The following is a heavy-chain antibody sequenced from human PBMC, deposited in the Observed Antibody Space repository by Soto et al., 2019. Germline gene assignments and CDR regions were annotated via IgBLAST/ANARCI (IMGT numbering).Heavy chain of an antibody. CDR1: GFTFSSYS. J-gene: IGHJ3*02. V-gene: IGHV3-23*01. CDR3: AKDAPSSGGYFDCYHAFDI. CDR2: ISGSGGST. Sequence: GGSLRLSCAASGFTFSSYSISWVRQAPWKGLEWVSAISGSGGSTYYADSVKGRFTISRDNSKNTLYLQMNSLRAEDTAVYYCAKDAPSSGGYFDCYHAFDIFGQGTMVTVSS. D-gene: IGHD3-9*01.